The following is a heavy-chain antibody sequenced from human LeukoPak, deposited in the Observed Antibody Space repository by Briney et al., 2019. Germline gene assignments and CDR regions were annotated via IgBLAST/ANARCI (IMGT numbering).Heavy chain of an antibody. CDR1: GFTFSSYG. J-gene: IGHJ6*03. CDR3: AKDSPTYFHYYYYMDV. D-gene: IGHD3-10*01. Sequence: GGTLRLSCAASGFTFSSYGMSWVRQAPGKGLEWVSAISGSGGSTYYADSVKGRFTISRDNSKNTLYLQMNSLRAEDTAVYYCAKDSPTYFHYYYYMDVWGKGTTVTVSS. CDR2: ISGSGGST. V-gene: IGHV3-23*01.